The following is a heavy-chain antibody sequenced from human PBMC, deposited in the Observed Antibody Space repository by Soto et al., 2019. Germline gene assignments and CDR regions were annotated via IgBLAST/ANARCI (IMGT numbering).Heavy chain of an antibody. CDR3: ARAIYPIRRHDAFDI. CDR1: GYTFTSYD. D-gene: IGHD3-3*01. Sequence: QVQLVQSGAEVKKPGASVKVSCKASGYTFTSYDINWVRQATGQGLEWMGWMNPNSGNTGYAQKFQGRVTMTSNTSISTADMDLSSLRSEDTAVYYCARAIYPIRRHDAFDIWGQGTMVTVSS. V-gene: IGHV1-8*01. J-gene: IGHJ3*02. CDR2: MNPNSGNT.